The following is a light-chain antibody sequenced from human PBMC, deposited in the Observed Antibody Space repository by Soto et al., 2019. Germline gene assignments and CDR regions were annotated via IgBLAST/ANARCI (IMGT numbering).Light chain of an antibody. CDR2: AAS. J-gene: IGKJ5*01. Sequence: DIQLTQSPSFLSASVGDTVTITCRASQAISTSLAWYQQKPGMAPKLLIYAASSLQSGVPSRFSGSGSGKDFTLTISSLQPEDYATYYSQQSYSTPITFGQGKRLEIX. CDR3: QQSYSTPIT. CDR1: QAISTS. V-gene: IGKV1-39*01.